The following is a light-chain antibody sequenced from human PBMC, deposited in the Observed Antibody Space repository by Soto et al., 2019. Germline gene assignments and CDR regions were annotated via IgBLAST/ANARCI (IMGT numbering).Light chain of an antibody. CDR3: QQYGGSPPYT. CDR2: GAS. J-gene: IGKJ2*01. Sequence: EIVLTQSPGTLSLSPGERATLSCRASHSVSSSYLAWYQQKPGQGPRLLIYGASSRATGIPDRFSGSGSGTDFTLTISRLEPEDFAGYYCQQYGGSPPYTFGQGTKLDIK. CDR1: HSVSSSY. V-gene: IGKV3-20*01.